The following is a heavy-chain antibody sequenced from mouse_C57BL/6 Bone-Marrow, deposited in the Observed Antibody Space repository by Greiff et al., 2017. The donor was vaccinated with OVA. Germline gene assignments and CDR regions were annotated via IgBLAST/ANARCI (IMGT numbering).Heavy chain of an antibody. V-gene: IGHV1-81*01. CDR2: IYPRSGNT. Sequence: VKLMESGAELARPGASVKLSCKASGYTFPSYGISWVKQRTGQGLEWIGEIYPRSGNTYYNEKFKGKATLTADKSSSTAYMELRSLTSEDSAVYFCARGMGRGWYFDVWGTGTTVTVSS. CDR3: ARGMGRGWYFDV. CDR1: GYTFPSYG. D-gene: IGHD4-1*01. J-gene: IGHJ1*03.